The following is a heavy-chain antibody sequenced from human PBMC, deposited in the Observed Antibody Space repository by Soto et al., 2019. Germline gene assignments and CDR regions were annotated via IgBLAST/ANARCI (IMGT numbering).Heavy chain of an antibody. J-gene: IGHJ6*02. CDR3: ARRGELRYGMDV. D-gene: IGHD1-26*01. CDR1: GGSISSSNW. V-gene: IGHV4-4*02. CDR2: IYHSGST. Sequence: QVQLQESGPGLVKPSGTLSLTCAVSGGSISSSNWWSWVRQPPGKGLEWIGEIYHSGSTNYNPSLQSRVTLPVDKSKNRFPLKLSSVTAADTAGYYCARRGELRYGMDVWGQGTTVTVSS.